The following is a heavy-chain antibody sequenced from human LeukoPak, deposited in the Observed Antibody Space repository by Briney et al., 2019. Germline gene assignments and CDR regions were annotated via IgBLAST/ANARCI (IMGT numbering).Heavy chain of an antibody. D-gene: IGHD1-26*01. CDR2: ISGSGGST. V-gene: IGHV3-23*01. CDR1: GFTFSSYV. CDR3: AKPEVGATVFSSFDY. Sequence: GGSLRLFCAAPGFTFSSYVMSWVRQAPGKGLEWVSTISGSGGSTYYADFVKGRFTISRDNAKNTLYLQMNSLRAEDTAVYYFAKPEVGATVFSSFDYWGQGTLVAVSS. J-gene: IGHJ4*02.